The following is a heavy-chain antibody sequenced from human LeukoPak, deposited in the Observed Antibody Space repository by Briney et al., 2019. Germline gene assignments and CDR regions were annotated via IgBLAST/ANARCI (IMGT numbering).Heavy chain of an antibody. Sequence: GASVKVSCKASGYTFTGYYMHWVRQAPGQGLEWMGWINPNSGGTNYAQKFQGRVTMTRDTSTSTAYMELSRLRSDDTAVYYCAADVGYCSSTSCYMGWFDPWGQGTLVTVSS. CDR1: GYTFTGYY. CDR2: INPNSGGT. V-gene: IGHV1-2*02. CDR3: AADVGYCSSTSCYMGWFDP. D-gene: IGHD2-2*03. J-gene: IGHJ5*02.